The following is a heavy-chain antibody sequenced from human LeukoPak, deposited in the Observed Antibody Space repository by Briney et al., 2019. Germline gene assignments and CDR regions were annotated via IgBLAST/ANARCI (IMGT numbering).Heavy chain of an antibody. CDR1: GGTFISYA. CDR3: ARGLIGYCSSTSCYRPPIYYYYGMDV. Sequence: ASVKVSFKASGGTFISYAISWVRQAPGQGLEWMGRIIPIFGIANYAQKFQGRVTITADKSTSTAYMELSSLRSEDTAVYYCARGLIGYCSSTSCYRPPIYYYYGMDVWGQGTTVTVSS. CDR2: IIPIFGIA. J-gene: IGHJ6*02. V-gene: IGHV1-69*10. D-gene: IGHD2-2*02.